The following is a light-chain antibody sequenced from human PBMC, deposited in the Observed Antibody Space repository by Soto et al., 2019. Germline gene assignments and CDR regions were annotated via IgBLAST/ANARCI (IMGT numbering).Light chain of an antibody. J-gene: IGKJ2*01. CDR1: QSISSW. Sequence: DIQMTQSPSTLSASVGDRVPITCRARQSISSWLAWYQQKPGKAPKLLIYKASSLESGVPSRFSGSGSGTEFTLNISSLQTDDFATYYCQQYNSYSPYTFGQGTKLEIK. CDR2: KAS. CDR3: QQYNSYSPYT. V-gene: IGKV1-5*03.